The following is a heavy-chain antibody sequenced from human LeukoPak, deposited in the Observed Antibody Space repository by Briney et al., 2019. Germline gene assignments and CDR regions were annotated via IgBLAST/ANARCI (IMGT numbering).Heavy chain of an antibody. CDR3: ARDSKVTGTSFDS. J-gene: IGHJ4*02. D-gene: IGHD6-19*01. V-gene: IGHV1-2*02. CDR2: MNIDSGGT. CDR1: GHMFTDYY. Sequence: GASVKVSCKATGHMFTDYYIHWVRRAPGQGLEWMGWMNIDSGGTKYAQKFQGRVTMTRDTSISTAFMDLTRLRSDDTAVYYCARDSKVTGTSFDSWGQGTLVTVSS.